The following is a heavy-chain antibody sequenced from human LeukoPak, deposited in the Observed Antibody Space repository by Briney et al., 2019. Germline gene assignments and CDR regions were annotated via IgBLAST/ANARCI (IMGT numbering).Heavy chain of an antibody. CDR2: INSDGSST. Sequence: PGGSLRLSCEVSGFTFSSYWMHWVRQAPGKGLVWVSRINSDGSSTSYADSVKGRFTIYRDNAKNTLFLQMNSLRSEDTAVYYCATSRTFDYWGQGTLVTVSS. CDR1: GFTFSSYW. J-gene: IGHJ4*02. CDR3: ATSRTFDY. V-gene: IGHV3-74*01.